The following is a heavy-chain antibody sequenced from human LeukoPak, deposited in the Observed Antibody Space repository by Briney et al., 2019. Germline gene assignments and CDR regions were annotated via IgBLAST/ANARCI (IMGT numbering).Heavy chain of an antibody. D-gene: IGHD3-10*01. J-gene: IGHJ6*02. CDR2: TYYRSKWYN. V-gene: IGHV6-1*01. CDR3: TRGSGYYGSGSLYYYGMDV. CDR1: GDSVSSNSAA. Sequence: SQTLSLTCAISGDSVSSNSAAWNWIRQSPSRGLEWLRRTYYRSKWYNDYAVSVKSRITINPDTSKNQFSLRLNSVTPEDTAVYYCTRGSGYYGSGSLYYYGMDVWGQGTTVTVSS.